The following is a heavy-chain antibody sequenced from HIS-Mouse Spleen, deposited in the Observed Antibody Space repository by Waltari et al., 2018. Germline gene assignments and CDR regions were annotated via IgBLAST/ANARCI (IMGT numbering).Heavy chain of an antibody. CDR2: ISYDGSNK. CDR3: VVSGS. Sequence: QVQLVESGGGVVQPGRSLRLSCAASGFTFISYGMHWVRQAPGKGLEWVAVISYDGSNKYYADSVKGRFTISRDNSKNTLYLQMNSLRAEDTAVYYCVVSGSWGQGTMVTVSS. J-gene: IGHJ3*01. CDR1: GFTFISYG. D-gene: IGHD1-26*01. V-gene: IGHV3-30*03.